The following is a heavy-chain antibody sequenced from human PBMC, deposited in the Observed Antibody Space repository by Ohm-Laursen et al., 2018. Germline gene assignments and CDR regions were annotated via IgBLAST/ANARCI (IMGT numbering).Heavy chain of an antibody. Sequence: SLRLSCTATGFTFSSYWMSWVRQAPGKGLEWVANIKQDGGQQYYVDSVKGRFTISRDNAKNSLYLQMNSLRAEDTAVYYCGSAYSYSTPHYLDYWGQGTLVTVSS. V-gene: IGHV3-7*01. CDR1: GFTFSSYW. CDR3: GSAYSYSTPHYLDY. CDR2: IKQDGGQQ. J-gene: IGHJ4*02. D-gene: IGHD5-18*01.